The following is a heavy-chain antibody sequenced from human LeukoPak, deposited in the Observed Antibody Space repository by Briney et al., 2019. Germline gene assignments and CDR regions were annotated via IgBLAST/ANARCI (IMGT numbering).Heavy chain of an antibody. Sequence: PSETLSLTCTVSGGSISSYYWRWIRQPPGKGLEWIGYIYFRGTTNYHPSIKSRVTISVDTSKNQFSLKLTSVTTADTAVYSCARSPGAPFDYWGQGSLVTVSS. CDR1: GGSISSYY. CDR2: IYFRGTT. J-gene: IGHJ4*02. V-gene: IGHV4-59*01. CDR3: ARSPGAPFDY. D-gene: IGHD7-27*01.